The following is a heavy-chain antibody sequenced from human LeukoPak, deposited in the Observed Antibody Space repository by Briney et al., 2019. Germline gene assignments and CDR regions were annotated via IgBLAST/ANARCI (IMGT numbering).Heavy chain of an antibody. CDR1: GGSISSYY. V-gene: IGHV4-4*09. J-gene: IGHJ4*02. Sequence: SETLSLTCTVSGGSISSYYWSWIRQPPGKGLEWIGYIYTSGSTNYNPSLKSRVTISVDTSKNQFSLKLSSVTAADTAVYYCARHWGGRHDYWGQGTLVTVSS. CDR2: IYTSGST. CDR3: ARHWGGRHDY. D-gene: IGHD3-16*01.